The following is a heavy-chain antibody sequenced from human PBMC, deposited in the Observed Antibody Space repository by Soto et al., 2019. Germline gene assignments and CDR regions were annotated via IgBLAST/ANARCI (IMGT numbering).Heavy chain of an antibody. CDR3: ARDFDYGPRYMDV. J-gene: IGHJ6*03. V-gene: IGHV3-33*01. Sequence: GGSLRLSCAASGFTFSSYGMHWVRQAPGKGLEWVAVIWYDGSNKYYADSVKGRFTISRDNSKNTLYLQMNSLRAEDTAVYYCARDFDYGPRYMDVWGKGTTVTVSS. CDR1: GFTFSSYG. CDR2: IWYDGSNK. D-gene: IGHD4-17*01.